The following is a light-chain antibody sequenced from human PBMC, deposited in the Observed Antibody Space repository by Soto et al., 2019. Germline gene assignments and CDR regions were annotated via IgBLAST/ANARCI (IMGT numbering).Light chain of an antibody. CDR1: QSVSGY. CDR3: QHYNNWHPWT. V-gene: IGKV3-15*01. CDR2: GAS. J-gene: IGKJ1*01. Sequence: EILMTQSPGTLSVFPGERVTLSCRASQSVSGYLDWFQQKPGQAPRLLIYGASTRANAIPARFSGSGSGTEFTLNITSLQSEDIAVYYCQHYNNWHPWTFGQGTKVDIK.